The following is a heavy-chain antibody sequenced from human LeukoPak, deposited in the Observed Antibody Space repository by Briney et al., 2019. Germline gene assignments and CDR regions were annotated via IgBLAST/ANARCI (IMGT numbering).Heavy chain of an antibody. CDR3: ARARVPGELNY. CDR1: GFTFSSCE. Sequence: PGGSLRLSCAASGFTFSSCEMNWVRQAPGKGLEWLSYISNSGSSKYYADSVRGRFTISRDNAKNSLYLQMNSLGAEDTAVYYCARARVPGELNYWGQGTLVTVSS. J-gene: IGHJ4*02. V-gene: IGHV3-48*03. CDR2: ISNSGSSK. D-gene: IGHD3-10*01.